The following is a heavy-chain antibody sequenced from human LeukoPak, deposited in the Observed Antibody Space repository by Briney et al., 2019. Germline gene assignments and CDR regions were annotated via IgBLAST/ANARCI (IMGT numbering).Heavy chain of an antibody. Sequence: GRSLRLSCAASGFTFSDYWMSWVRQAPGKGLEWVSTISGSGGSTYYADSVKGRFTISRDNSKNTLYLQMNSLRAEDTAVYYCAKRRELRGGFFDYWGQGTLVTVSS. V-gene: IGHV3-23*01. J-gene: IGHJ4*02. CDR1: GFTFSDYW. CDR2: ISGSGGST. D-gene: IGHD1-26*01. CDR3: AKRRELRGGFFDY.